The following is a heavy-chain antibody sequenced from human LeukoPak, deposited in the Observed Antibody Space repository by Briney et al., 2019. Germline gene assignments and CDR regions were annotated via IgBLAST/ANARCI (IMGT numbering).Heavy chain of an antibody. V-gene: IGHV3-33*01. CDR1: GFTFRSHG. D-gene: IGHD1-1*01. CDR3: VRDRGNDYFDY. Sequence: PGGSLRLSCAASGFTFRSHGMHWVRQAPGKGLEWVAVIWYDGSDKYYADSVKGRFTISRDNSKNLLYLQMNSLRAEDTAVYYCVRDRGNDYFDYWGQGILVTVSS. J-gene: IGHJ4*02. CDR2: IWYDGSDK.